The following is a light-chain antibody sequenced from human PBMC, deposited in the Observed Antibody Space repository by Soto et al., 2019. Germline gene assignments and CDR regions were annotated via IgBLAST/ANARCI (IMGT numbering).Light chain of an antibody. CDR2: GAS. CDR1: QRVSSSY. CDR3: QQYPGYT. J-gene: IGKJ2*01. V-gene: IGKV3-20*01. Sequence: EIVLTQSPGTLSLSPGERATLSCRASQRVSSSYLAGYQQKPGQAPRLLIYGASGRATGIPDRFSGSGSGTDFTLTISRLEPEDFAVYYCQQYPGYTFGQGTKLEIK.